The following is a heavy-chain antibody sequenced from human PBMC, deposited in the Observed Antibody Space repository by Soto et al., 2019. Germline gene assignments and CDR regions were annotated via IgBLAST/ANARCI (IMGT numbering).Heavy chain of an antibody. D-gene: IGHD3-9*01. CDR3: ARHRAPRLRYFDWLPEDY. Sequence: QLQLQESGPGLVKPSETLSLTCTVSGGSISSSSYYWGWIRQPPGKGLEWIGSIYYSGSTYYNPSLKSRVTISVDTSKNQFSLKLSSVTAADTAVYYCARHRAPRLRYFDWLPEDYWGQGTLVTVSS. CDR1: GGSISSSSYY. J-gene: IGHJ4*02. V-gene: IGHV4-39*01. CDR2: IYYSGST.